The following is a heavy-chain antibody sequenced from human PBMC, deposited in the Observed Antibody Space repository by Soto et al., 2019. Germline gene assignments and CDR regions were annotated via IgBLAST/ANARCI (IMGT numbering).Heavy chain of an antibody. J-gene: IGHJ5*02. CDR2: ISADGSDT. D-gene: IGHD6-25*01. CDR1: GYTLSNDL. CDR3: LRKVPSGPWRA. V-gene: IGHV3-74*01. Sequence: GGSLKLACSASGYTLSNDLVHWVRQSPGKGLVWVSRISADGSDTAYADSVKCRFSISRDNARNTVYLQMSSLRVDDTAVYYCLRKVPSGPWRAWAQGTLVTVSS.